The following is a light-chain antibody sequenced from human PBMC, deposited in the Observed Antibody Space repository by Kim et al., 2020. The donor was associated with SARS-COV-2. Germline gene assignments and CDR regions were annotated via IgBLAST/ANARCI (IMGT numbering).Light chain of an antibody. V-gene: IGKV3-20*01. J-gene: IGKJ4*01. CDR1: RGLDSSD. CDR3: QQYGAT. CDR2: GAS. Sequence: VLTQSPGTLSLSPGERVTLSCRASRGLDSSDLAWYQQKPGRAPRLLIHGASYRATGIPDRFSGSGSGTDFTLTISSLEPEDSAIYFCQQYGATFGGGTKLELK.